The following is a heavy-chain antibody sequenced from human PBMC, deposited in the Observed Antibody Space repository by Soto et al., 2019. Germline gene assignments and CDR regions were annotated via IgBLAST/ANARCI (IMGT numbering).Heavy chain of an antibody. D-gene: IGHD3-22*01. J-gene: IGHJ4*02. Sequence: QITLKESGPTLVKPTQTLTLTCTFSGFSLSTSGVGVGWIRQPPGKALEWLALIYWDDDKRYSPSLKSRLTITKDTSKNQVVLTMTNMDPVDTATYYCAQSLNPVYYYDSSGYYDYWGQGTLVTVSS. CDR1: GFSLSTSGVG. CDR2: IYWDDDK. CDR3: AQSLNPVYYYDSSGYYDY. V-gene: IGHV2-5*02.